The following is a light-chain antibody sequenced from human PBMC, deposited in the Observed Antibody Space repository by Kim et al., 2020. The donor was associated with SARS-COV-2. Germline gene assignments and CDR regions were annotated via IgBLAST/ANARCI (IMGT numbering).Light chain of an antibody. CDR2: GAS. J-gene: IGKJ1*01. CDR3: QESYSKT. V-gene: IGKV1-39*01. CDR1: QSISIY. Sequence: DIQMTQSPSSLSASVGDRVTITCRASQSISIYLNWYQQKPGKAPKLLIYGASSLQSGVPSRFSGSGSGTDFTLTISSLQPEDFATYYCQESYSKTFGQGTKVEI.